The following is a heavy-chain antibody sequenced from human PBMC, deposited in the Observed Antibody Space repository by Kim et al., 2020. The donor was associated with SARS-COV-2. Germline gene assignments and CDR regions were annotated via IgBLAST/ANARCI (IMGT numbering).Heavy chain of an antibody. CDR3: ARGDRQLVIWYFDY. V-gene: IGHV3-33*01. D-gene: IGHD6-13*01. CDR2: IWYDGSNK. Sequence: GGSLRLSCAASGFTFSSYGMHWVRQAPGKGLEWVAVIWYDGSNKYYADSVKGRFTISRDNSKNTLYLQMNSLRAEDTAVYYCARGDRQLVIWYFDYWGQGTLVTVSS. CDR1: GFTFSSYG. J-gene: IGHJ4*02.